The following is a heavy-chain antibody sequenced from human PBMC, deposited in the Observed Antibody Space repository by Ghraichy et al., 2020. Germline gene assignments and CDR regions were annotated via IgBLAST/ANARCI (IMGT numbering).Heavy chain of an antibody. J-gene: IGHJ4*02. CDR3: AKARYCSSTSCYSWDGGFDY. CDR1: GFTFSSYA. Sequence: GGSLRLSCAASGFTFSSYAMSWVRQAPGKGLEWVSAISGSGGSTYYAASVKGRFTISRDTSKHTLYLQMNSLRAEDTAVYYCAKARYCSSTSCYSWDGGFDYWGQGTLVTVSS. D-gene: IGHD2-2*02. CDR2: ISGSGGST. V-gene: IGHV3-23*01.